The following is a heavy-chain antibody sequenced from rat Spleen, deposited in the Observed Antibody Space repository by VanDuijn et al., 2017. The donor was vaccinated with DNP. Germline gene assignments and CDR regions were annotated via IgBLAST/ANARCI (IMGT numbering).Heavy chain of an antibody. V-gene: IGHV5-25*01. D-gene: IGHD1-12*02. J-gene: IGHJ2*01. CDR3: TTTHYFDGWFPFDY. Sequence: EVQLVESDGGLVQPGRSMKLSCAASGFTFSNYYMAWVRQAPTKGLEWVASISTGGGNTYYPDSVKGRFTISRDNAENTVYLQMNSLRSEDTATYYCTTTHYFDGWFPFDYWGQGVMVTVSS. CDR1: GFTFSNYY. CDR2: ISTGGGNT.